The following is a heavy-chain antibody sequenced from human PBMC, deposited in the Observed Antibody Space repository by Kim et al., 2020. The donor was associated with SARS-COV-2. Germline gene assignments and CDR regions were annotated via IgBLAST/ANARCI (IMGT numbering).Heavy chain of an antibody. CDR1: GHNSTTYY. J-gene: IGHJ4*02. D-gene: IGHD3-22*01. CDR2: INPSGRTT. Sequence: ASVKVSCKATGHNSTTYYMNWLRQAPGQGLEWMGIINPSGRTTNFAQKFQGRISMARDTSTGTVYMELSSLTSEDTAFYYCAVTGGYYYSFDFWGQGTAVTVSS. CDR3: AVTGGYYYSFDF. V-gene: IGHV1-46*01.